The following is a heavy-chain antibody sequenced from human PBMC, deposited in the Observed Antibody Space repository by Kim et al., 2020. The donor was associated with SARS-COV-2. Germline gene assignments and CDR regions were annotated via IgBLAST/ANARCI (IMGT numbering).Heavy chain of an antibody. CDR1: GGSFSGYY. V-gene: IGHV4-34*01. J-gene: IGHJ6*02. Sequence: SETLSLTCAVYGGSFSGYYWSWIRQPPGKGLVWIGEINHSGSTNYNPSLKSRVTISVDTSKNQFSLRLSSVTAADTAVYYCARDLVRGVIPLTPPYYYYGMDVWGQGTTVTVSS. CDR3: ARDLVRGVIPLTPPYYYYGMDV. CDR2: INHSGST. D-gene: IGHD3-10*02.